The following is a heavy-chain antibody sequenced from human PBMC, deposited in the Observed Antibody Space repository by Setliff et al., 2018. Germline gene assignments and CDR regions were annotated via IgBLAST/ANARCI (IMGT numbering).Heavy chain of an antibody. CDR2: ISSSSSYI. V-gene: IGHV3-21*01. CDR1: GFTFSRYS. CDR3: ARDQVGSSGYYQWGFYFYYMDV. Sequence: PGESLTISCAASGFTFSRYSMNWVRQAPGKGLEWVSSISSSSSYIYYADSVKGRFTISRDNAKNSLYLQMNSLRAEDTAVYYCARDQVGSSGYYQWGFYFYYMDVWGKGTTVTVSS. J-gene: IGHJ6*03. D-gene: IGHD3-22*01.